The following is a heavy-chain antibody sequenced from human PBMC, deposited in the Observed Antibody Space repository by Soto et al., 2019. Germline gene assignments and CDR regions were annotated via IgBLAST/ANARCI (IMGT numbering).Heavy chain of an antibody. Sequence: GGSLKLSCEASGFTFRTYAMSWVREAQGKGLEWVSGISGSGDRTHYADSVKGRFSVSRANSQNTLHLQMNSLRAEDTAVYYCAKASTYEYVWGSFRYYFDHWGQGALVTVSS. V-gene: IGHV3-23*01. CDR2: ISGSGDRT. J-gene: IGHJ4*02. CDR3: AKASTYEYVWGSFRYYFDH. CDR1: GFTFRTYA. D-gene: IGHD3-16*02.